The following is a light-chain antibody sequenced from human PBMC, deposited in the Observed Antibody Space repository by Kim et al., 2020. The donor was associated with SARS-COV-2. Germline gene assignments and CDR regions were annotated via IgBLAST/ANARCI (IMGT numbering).Light chain of an antibody. CDR3: SAWDSSLDAWV. V-gene: IGLV10-54*04. J-gene: IGLJ3*02. Sequence: QAATLTCTGNSNNVRDQGAAWLQLHQGHPPKLLSDRINLRPSGISARFSASRSGNTASLTITGLQAEDEADYYCSAWDSSLDAWVFGGGTKLTVL. CDR2: RIN. CDR1: SNNVRDQG.